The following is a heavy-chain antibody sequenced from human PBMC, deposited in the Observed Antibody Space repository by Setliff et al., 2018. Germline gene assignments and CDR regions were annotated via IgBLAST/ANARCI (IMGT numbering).Heavy chain of an antibody. V-gene: IGHV1-18*04. CDR1: GYTFTNHY. CDR3: VREGVDSRSSTDYRYYMDV. CDR2: ISTYNGKT. Sequence: ASVKVSCKASGYTFTNHYMHWVRQAPGQGLEWMGWISTYNGKTNYAQKFQGRVTMTTDTSTSTAYMELRSLRSDDTAVYYCVREGVDSRSSTDYRYYMDVWGKGTTVTVS. D-gene: IGHD3-22*01. J-gene: IGHJ6*03.